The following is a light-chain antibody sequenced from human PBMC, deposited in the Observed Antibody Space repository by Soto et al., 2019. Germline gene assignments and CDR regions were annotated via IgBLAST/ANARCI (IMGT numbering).Light chain of an antibody. V-gene: IGKV3-15*01. J-gene: IGKJ4*01. Sequence: EIVMTQSPATLSVSPGERTTFSCRASQTVSDNLAWYQHKPGQAPRLLIYGASTRATGITARFSGSGSGTEFSLTISSLQSEDYAVYYCQQYTTFPLTFGGGTKVAIK. CDR3: QQYTTFPLT. CDR1: QTVSDN. CDR2: GAS.